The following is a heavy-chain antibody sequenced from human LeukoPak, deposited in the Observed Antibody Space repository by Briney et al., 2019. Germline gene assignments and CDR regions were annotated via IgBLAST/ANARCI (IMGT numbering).Heavy chain of an antibody. Sequence: VASVKVSCKASGGTFSSYAISWVRQAPGQGLEWMGIINPSGGSTSYAQKFQGRVTMTRDTSTSTVYMELSSLRSEDTAVYYCARAEIAAAGVVYFDYWGQGTLVTVSS. J-gene: IGHJ4*02. CDR3: ARAEIAAAGVVYFDY. CDR1: GGTFSSYA. D-gene: IGHD6-13*01. CDR2: INPSGGST. V-gene: IGHV1-46*03.